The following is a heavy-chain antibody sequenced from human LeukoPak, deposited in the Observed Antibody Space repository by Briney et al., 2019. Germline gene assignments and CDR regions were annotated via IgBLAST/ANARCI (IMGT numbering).Heavy chain of an antibody. J-gene: IGHJ6*03. V-gene: IGHV3-9*01. CDR2: ISGDSGSI. CDR1: GFIFDDYA. CDR3: AKGAGDMDV. Sequence: GRSLRLSCAASGFIFDDYAMHWVRQAPGKGLEWVSGISGDSGSIGYADSVRGRFTISRDNAKMSLYLQMNSLRAEDTALYYCAKGAGDMDVWGKGTTVTVSS. D-gene: IGHD3-10*01.